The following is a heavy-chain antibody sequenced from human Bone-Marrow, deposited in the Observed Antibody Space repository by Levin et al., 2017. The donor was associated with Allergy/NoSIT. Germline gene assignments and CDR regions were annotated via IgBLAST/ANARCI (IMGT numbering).Heavy chain of an antibody. J-gene: IGHJ2*01. CDR1: GFNFSSYW. CDR3: ARDRVTTNWYFDL. CDR2: INRDGSST. V-gene: IGHV3-74*01. D-gene: IGHD4-17*01. Sequence: GGSLRLSCSASGFNFSSYWMHWVRQAPGKGLVWVSRINRDGSSTSYADSVKGRFTISRDNAKNTLYLQMNSLRAEDMSVYYCARDRVTTNWYFDLWSRGTLVTVSS.